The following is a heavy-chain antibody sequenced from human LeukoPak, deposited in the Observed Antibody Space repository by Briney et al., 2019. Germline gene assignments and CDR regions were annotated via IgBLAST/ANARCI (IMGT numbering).Heavy chain of an antibody. D-gene: IGHD3-9*01. CDR2: ISSSSSYI. V-gene: IGHV3-21*01. Sequence: GGSLRLSCAASGFTFSSYSMNWVRQAPGKGLEWVSSISSSSSYIYYADSVKGRFTISRDNAKNSLYLQMNRLRAEDTAVYYCARDSSYYDILTGYLPHTRTLDYWGQGTLVTVSS. CDR3: ARDSSYYDILTGYLPHTRTLDY. CDR1: GFTFSSYS. J-gene: IGHJ4*02.